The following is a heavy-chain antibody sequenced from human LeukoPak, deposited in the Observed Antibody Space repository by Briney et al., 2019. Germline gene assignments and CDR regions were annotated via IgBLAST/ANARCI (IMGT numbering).Heavy chain of an antibody. CDR2: INPNSGGT. Sequence: GSSVKVSCKASGGTFSSYAISWVRQAPGQGLEWMGWINPNSGGTNYAQKFQGRVTMTRDTSINTAYMELSRLRSDDTAVYYCARSSNYDILTGYYYYWGQGTLVTVSS. V-gene: IGHV1-2*02. J-gene: IGHJ4*02. D-gene: IGHD3-9*01. CDR3: ARSSNYDILTGYYYY. CDR1: GGTFSSYA.